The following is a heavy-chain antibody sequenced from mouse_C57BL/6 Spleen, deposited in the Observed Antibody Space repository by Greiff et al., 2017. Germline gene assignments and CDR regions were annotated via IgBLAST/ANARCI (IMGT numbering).Heavy chain of an antibody. Sequence: VQRVESGAELVRPGASVTLSCKASGYTFTDYEMHWVKQTPVHGLEWIGAIDPETGGTAYNQKFKGKAILTAEKSSSTAYLEHRSLTSEDSAVYYCTRGYYGNFRVFAYWGQGTLVTVSA. J-gene: IGHJ3*01. CDR1: GYTFTDYE. V-gene: IGHV1-15*01. D-gene: IGHD2-1*01. CDR3: TRGYYGNFRVFAY. CDR2: IDPETGGT.